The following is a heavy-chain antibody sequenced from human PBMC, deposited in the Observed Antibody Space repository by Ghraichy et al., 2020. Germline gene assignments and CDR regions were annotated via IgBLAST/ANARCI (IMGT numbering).Heavy chain of an antibody. J-gene: IGHJ4*02. CDR3: VKDRGYCTNGVCRPRLFYYFDY. V-gene: IGHV3-64D*06. Sequence: GESLNISCSASGFTFSSYAMHWVRQAPGKGLEYVSAISSNGGSTYYADSVKGRFTISRDNSKNTLYLQMSSLRAEDTAVYYCVKDRGYCTNGVCRPRLFYYFDYWGQGTLVTVCS. D-gene: IGHD2-8*01. CDR1: GFTFSSYA. CDR2: ISSNGGST.